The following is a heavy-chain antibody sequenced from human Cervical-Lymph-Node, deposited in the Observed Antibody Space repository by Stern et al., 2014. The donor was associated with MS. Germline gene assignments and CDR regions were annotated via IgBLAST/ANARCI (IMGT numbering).Heavy chain of an antibody. CDR1: GFNFSASY. CDR2: ISSNGSTI. CDR3: ARGLTSF. V-gene: IGHV3-11*01. Sequence: VQLVESGGALVKPGGSLRLSCAASGFNFSASYLNWIRQAPGKGLEWLSYISSNGSTIYYADSVKGRFIISRDNAKQSLYLQMNSLRAEDTAVYYCARGLTSFWGQGTLVTVSP. J-gene: IGHJ4*02. D-gene: IGHD3-3*01.